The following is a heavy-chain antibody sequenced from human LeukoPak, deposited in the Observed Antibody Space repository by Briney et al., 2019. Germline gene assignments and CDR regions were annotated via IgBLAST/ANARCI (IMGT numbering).Heavy chain of an antibody. Sequence: GGSLRLSCAASGFTFSSYAMHWVRQAPGKGLEWVAVISYDGSNKYYADSVKGRFTISRDNSKNTLYLQMNSLRAEDTAVYYCARAFGGSYFAFDIWGQGTMVTVSS. J-gene: IGHJ3*02. CDR3: ARAFGGSYFAFDI. CDR1: GFTFSSYA. CDR2: ISYDGSNK. D-gene: IGHD1-26*01. V-gene: IGHV3-30*04.